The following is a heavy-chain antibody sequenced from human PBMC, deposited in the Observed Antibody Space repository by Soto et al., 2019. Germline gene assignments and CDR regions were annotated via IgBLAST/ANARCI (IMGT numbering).Heavy chain of an antibody. V-gene: IGHV1-18*01. Sequence: QVHLVQSGAEVKKPGASVKVSCQGSGYAFTTYGITWVRQAPGQGLEWMGWISAHNGNTNYAQKLQGRVTVTRETSTSTAYMELRSLRYDDPAVYYCARGRDGDYWGQGALVTVSS. CDR2: ISAHNGNT. D-gene: IGHD6-6*01. CDR1: GYAFTTYG. CDR3: ARGRDGDY. J-gene: IGHJ4*02.